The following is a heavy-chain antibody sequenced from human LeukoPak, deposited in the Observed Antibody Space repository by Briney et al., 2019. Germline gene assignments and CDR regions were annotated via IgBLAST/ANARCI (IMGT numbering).Heavy chain of an antibody. D-gene: IGHD3-22*01. J-gene: IGHJ4*02. Sequence: PGGSLRHSCAASGFTFDDYAMHWVRQAPGKGLEWVSGISWNSGSIGYADSVKGRFTISRDNAKNSLYLQMNSLRAEDTALYYCAARGPDYYDSSGTLYFDYWGQGTLVTVSS. CDR2: ISWNSGSI. CDR3: AARGPDYYDSSGTLYFDY. V-gene: IGHV3-9*01. CDR1: GFTFDDYA.